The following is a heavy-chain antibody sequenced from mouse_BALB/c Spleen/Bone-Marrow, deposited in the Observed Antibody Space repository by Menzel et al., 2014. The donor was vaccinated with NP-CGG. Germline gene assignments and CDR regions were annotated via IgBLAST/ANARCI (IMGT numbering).Heavy chain of an antibody. Sequence: VQLQQPGGGLVQPGGSLKLSCAASGFTFSNYGMSWVRQTPDKRLDLVATINSNGGTTYYPDSVKGRFTISRDNAKSTLYLQMSSLKSEDTAMYFCARGLYYVAYGPGFAYWGQGTLVTVSA. CDR3: ARGLYYVAYGPGFAY. J-gene: IGHJ3*01. CDR2: INSNGGTT. D-gene: IGHD2-13*01. V-gene: IGHV5-6-3*01. CDR1: GFTFSNYG.